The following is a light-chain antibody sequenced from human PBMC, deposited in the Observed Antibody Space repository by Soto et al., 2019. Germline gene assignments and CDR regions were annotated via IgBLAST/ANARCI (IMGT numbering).Light chain of an antibody. J-gene: IGKJ4*01. CDR1: QSISSW. Sequence: DIQMTQSPSTQSASVGDRVTITCRVSQSISSWLAWYQQKPGKAPNLLIYKASSLESGVPSRFSGSGSGTEFTLTISSLQPDDFATYYCQQYNSYPLTFGGGTKVEIK. CDR2: KAS. CDR3: QQYNSYPLT. V-gene: IGKV1-5*03.